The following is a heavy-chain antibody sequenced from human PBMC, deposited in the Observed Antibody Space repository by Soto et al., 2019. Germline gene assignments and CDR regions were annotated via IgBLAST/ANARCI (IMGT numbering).Heavy chain of an antibody. J-gene: IGHJ4*02. CDR2: IYYSGST. CDR1: GGSISSYY. V-gene: IGHV4-59*01. D-gene: IGHD5-18*01. CDR3: AREAAMVTFDY. Sequence: SETLSLTCTVSGGSISSYYWSWIRQPPGKGLEWIGYIYYSGSTNYNPSLESRVTISVDTSKNQFSLKLSSVTAADTAVYYCAREAAMVTFDYWGQGTLVTVSS.